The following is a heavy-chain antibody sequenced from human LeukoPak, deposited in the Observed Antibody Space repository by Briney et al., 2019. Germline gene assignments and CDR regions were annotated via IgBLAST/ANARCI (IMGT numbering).Heavy chain of an antibody. CDR2: INAGNGNT. D-gene: IGHD1-1*01. V-gene: IGHV1-3*01. J-gene: IGHJ6*03. CDR1: GYTFTSYA. Sequence: ASVKVSCKASGYTFTSYAMHWVRQAPGQRLEWMGWINAGNGNTKYSQKFQGRVTITRDTSASTAYMELSSLRSEDTAVYYCARVRIQLERLENYYYYMDVWGKGTTVTVSS. CDR3: ARVRIQLERLENYYYYMDV.